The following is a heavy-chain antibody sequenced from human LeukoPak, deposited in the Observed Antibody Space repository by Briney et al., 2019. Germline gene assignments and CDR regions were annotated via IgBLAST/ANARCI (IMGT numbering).Heavy chain of an antibody. Sequence: GGSLRLSCAASGFTLNNYAMNWVRQAPGKGLEWVSYISGGSSFTYYVDSVKGRFTISRDNAKNSLYLQMNSLRAEDTAVYYCARDLGYSSGPNYWGQGTRVTVSS. CDR1: GFTLNNYA. V-gene: IGHV3-21*01. J-gene: IGHJ4*02. CDR3: ARDLGYSSGPNY. CDR2: ISGGSSFT. D-gene: IGHD6-19*01.